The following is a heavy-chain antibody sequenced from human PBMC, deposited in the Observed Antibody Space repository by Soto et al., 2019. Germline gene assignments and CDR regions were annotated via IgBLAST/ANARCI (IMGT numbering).Heavy chain of an antibody. CDR2: IWYDGSNK. CDR3: ARGGYGDYAIRRAFDI. D-gene: IGHD4-17*01. Sequence: GGSLRLSCAASGFTFSSYGMHWVRQAPGKGLEWVAVIWYDGSNKYYADSVKGRFTISRDNSKNTLYLQMNSLRAEDTAVYYCARGGYGDYAIRRAFDIWGQGTMVTV. CDR1: GFTFSSYG. J-gene: IGHJ3*02. V-gene: IGHV3-33*01.